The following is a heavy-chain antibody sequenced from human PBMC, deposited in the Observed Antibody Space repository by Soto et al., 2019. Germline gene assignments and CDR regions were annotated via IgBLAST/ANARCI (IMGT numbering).Heavy chain of an antibody. Sequence: QVQLVDSGGGVVQPGRSLRLSCAASGFTFSSYGMHWVRQAPGKGLEWVAVIWYDGSNKYYADSVKGRFTISRDNSKNTLYLQMNSLRAEDTAVYYCARGLYQGNPKTVAVAGHFDYWGQGTLVTVSS. CDR1: GFTFSSYG. J-gene: IGHJ4*02. V-gene: IGHV3-33*01. CDR3: ARGLYQGNPKTVAVAGHFDY. CDR2: IWYDGSNK. D-gene: IGHD6-19*01.